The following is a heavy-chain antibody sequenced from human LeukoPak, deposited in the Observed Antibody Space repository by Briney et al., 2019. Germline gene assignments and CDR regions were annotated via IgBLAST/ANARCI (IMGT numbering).Heavy chain of an antibody. CDR2: INHSGNT. V-gene: IGHV4-34*01. J-gene: IGHJ5*02. Sequence: KPGGSLRLSCVASGFTFSGYSMNWVRQAPGKGLEWLGEINHSGNTNYNPSLKSRATISMDTSKNQFSLKLHSVTAADTAVYYCARGRAVVVIGVWFDPWGPGTQVTVSS. CDR1: GFTFSGYS. D-gene: IGHD3-22*01. CDR3: ARGRAVVVIGVWFDP.